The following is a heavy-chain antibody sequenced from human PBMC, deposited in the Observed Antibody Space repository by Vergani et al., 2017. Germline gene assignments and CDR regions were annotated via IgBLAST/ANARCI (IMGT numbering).Heavy chain of an antibody. CDR1: GFTFSSYG. CDR3: AKDPRGGKPFDY. V-gene: IGHV3-30*02. J-gene: IGHJ4*02. Sequence: QVQLVESGGGVVQPGGSLRLSCAVSGFTFSSYGMHWVRQAPGKGLEWVAFIRYDGSNKYYADSVKGRFTISRDNSKNTLYLQMNSLRAEDTAVYYCAKDPRGGKPFDYWGQGTLVTVSS. D-gene: IGHD4-23*01. CDR2: IRYDGSNK.